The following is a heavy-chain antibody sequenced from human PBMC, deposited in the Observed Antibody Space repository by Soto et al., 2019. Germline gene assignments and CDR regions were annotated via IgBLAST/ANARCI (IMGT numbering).Heavy chain of an antibody. CDR2: IYYSGST. V-gene: IGHV4-59*12. D-gene: IGHD6-19*01. CDR3: ARQPVVGTAFFDY. CDR1: GGSISSYY. J-gene: IGHJ4*02. Sequence: SETMSLTCTVSGGSISSYYWSWIRQPPGKGLEWIGYIYYSGSTNYNPSLKSRVTISVDTSKNQFSLKLSSVTAADTAVYYCARQPVVGTAFFDYWGQGTLVTVSS.